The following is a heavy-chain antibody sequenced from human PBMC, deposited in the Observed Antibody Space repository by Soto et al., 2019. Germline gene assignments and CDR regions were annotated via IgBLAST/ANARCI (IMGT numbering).Heavy chain of an antibody. CDR1: GYTFTSYG. V-gene: IGHV1-18*01. J-gene: IGHJ4*02. Sequence: ASVKVSCKASGYTFTSYGISWVRQAPGQGLEWMGWISAYNGNTNYAQKLQGRVTMTTDTSTSTAYMELRSLRSDDTAVYYCATNRAYGAVAGTEDPFDYWGQGTLVTVSS. CDR3: ATNRAYGAVAGTEDPFDY. D-gene: IGHD6-19*01. CDR2: ISAYNGNT.